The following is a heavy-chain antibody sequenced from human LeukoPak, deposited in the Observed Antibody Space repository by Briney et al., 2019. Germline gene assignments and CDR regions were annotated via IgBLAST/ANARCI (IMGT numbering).Heavy chain of an antibody. V-gene: IGHV3-30-3*01. Sequence: PGGSPRLSCAASGFTFSSYAMHWVRQAPGKGLEWVAVISYDGSNKYYADSVKGRFTISRDNSKNTLYLQMNSLRAEDTAVYYCARALGDYFSYWGQGTLVTVSS. CDR3: ARALGDYFSY. J-gene: IGHJ4*02. D-gene: IGHD4-17*01. CDR1: GFTFSSYA. CDR2: ISYDGSNK.